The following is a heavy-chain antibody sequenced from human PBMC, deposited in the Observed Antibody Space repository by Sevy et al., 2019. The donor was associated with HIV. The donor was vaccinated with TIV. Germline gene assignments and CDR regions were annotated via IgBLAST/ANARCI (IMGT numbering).Heavy chain of an antibody. J-gene: IGHJ3*02. CDR2: TSGSGGST. D-gene: IGHD3-22*01. Sequence: GGSLRLSCAASGFTFSSYVMNWVRQAPGKGLEWVSTTSGSGGSTYYGDSVKGRFTISRDNSKNTVYLQMSSLRAEDTALYYCAKDRYDGSGYYPEGAFDIWGQGTKVTVSS. CDR1: GFTFSSYV. CDR3: AKDRYDGSGYYPEGAFDI. V-gene: IGHV3-23*01.